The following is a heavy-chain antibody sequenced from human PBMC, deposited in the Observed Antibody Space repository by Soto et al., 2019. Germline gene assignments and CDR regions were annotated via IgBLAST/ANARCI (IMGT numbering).Heavy chain of an antibody. D-gene: IGHD3-3*02. J-gene: IGHJ3*02. CDR1: GFPFSFYG. CDR2: IVSDGSAM. V-gene: IGHV3-33*01. Sequence: QPGGSLRLSCAVSGFPFSFYGFHWVRQSPGKGLEWLGVIVSDGSAMYHADSLEGRLFISRDNSKDILYLQMNSLRVEDTAVYYCARDDAFDNENGFDMWGQGTMVTVSS. CDR3: ARDDAFDNENGFDM.